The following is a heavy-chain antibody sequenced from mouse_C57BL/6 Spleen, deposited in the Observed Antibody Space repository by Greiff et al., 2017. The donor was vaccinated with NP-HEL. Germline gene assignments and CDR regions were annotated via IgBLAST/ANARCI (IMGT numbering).Heavy chain of an antibody. Sequence: VQLKESGPVLVKPGASVKMSCKASGYTFTDYYMNWVKQSHGKSLEWIGVINPYNGGTSYNQKFKGKATLTVDKSSSTAYMELNSLTSEDSAVYYCARSSITTAWYFDVWGTGTTVTVSS. CDR3: ARSSITTAWYFDV. CDR2: INPYNGGT. J-gene: IGHJ1*03. V-gene: IGHV1-19*01. CDR1: GYTFTDYY. D-gene: IGHD1-2*01.